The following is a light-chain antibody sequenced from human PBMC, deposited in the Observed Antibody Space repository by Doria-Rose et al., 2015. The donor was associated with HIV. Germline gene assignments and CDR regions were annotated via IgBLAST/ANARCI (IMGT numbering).Light chain of an antibody. J-gene: IGLJ1*01. V-gene: IGLV1-40*01. CDR1: SSNIWAGID. CDR3: QSYDSRLSVYV. CDR2: GNT. Sequence: QSVLTQPPSVSGAPVQRVAISCTESSSNIWAGIDVNSELSFSGTARQLPIHGNTNRPSGVPDRFSGSKSGTSASLAISGLRAEDEADYYCQSYDSRLSVYVFGTGTKVTVL.